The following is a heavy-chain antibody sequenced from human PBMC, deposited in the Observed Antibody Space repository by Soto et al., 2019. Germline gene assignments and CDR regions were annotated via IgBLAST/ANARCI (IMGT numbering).Heavy chain of an antibody. J-gene: IGHJ4*02. D-gene: IGHD6-13*01. Sequence: QVQLQESGPGLEKPSETLSLTCAVSGGSITSYYWSWIRQAPGKGLEWIGYIYHSGSTDYNPSLKSRVTMSLDTSKNQVSLRLTSVTAADTAVYYCAAAPRYWGKGTLVTVSS. V-gene: IGHV4-59*01. CDR2: IYHSGST. CDR3: AAAPRY. CDR1: GGSITSYY.